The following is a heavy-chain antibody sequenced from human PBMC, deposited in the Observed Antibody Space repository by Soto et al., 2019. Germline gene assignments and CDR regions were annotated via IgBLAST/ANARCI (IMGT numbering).Heavy chain of an antibody. J-gene: IGHJ5*02. Sequence: PSETLSLTCTVSGGSLSSSTYYWGWIRQPPGKGLEWIGRIYYSGSTYYNPSRKSRVTISLDTSKNQFSLKLSSVTAADTAVYYCATSNWFDPWGQGTLVTGSS. CDR2: IYYSGST. V-gene: IGHV4-39*01. CDR1: GGSLSSSTYY. CDR3: ATSNWFDP.